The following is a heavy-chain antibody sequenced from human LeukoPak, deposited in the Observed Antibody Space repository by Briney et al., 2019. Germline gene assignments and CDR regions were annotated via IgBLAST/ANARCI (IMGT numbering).Heavy chain of an antibody. J-gene: IGHJ5*02. CDR3: ARGKGYDFWSGSVWFDP. D-gene: IGHD3-3*01. CDR2: IYTSGTT. V-gene: IGHV4-61*02. Sequence: SETLSLTCTVSGGSISSGTYYWRWMRQPAGKGLEWIGRIYTSGTTNYNPSLKSRVTITVDTSKKQFSLKLTSVTAADTAVYYCARGKGYDFWSGSVWFDPWGQGTLVTVSS. CDR1: GGSISSGTYY.